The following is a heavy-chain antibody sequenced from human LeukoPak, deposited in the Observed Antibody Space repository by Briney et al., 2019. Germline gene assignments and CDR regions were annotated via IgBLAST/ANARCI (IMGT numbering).Heavy chain of an antibody. CDR3: ARDDLSYYYGSGSYPFDY. Sequence: GGSLRLSCAASGFTFSSYGMHWIRQAPGKGLEWVAFIRYDGSNKYYADSVKGRFTISRDNSKNTLYLQMNSLRAEDTAVYYCARDDLSYYYGSGSYPFDYWGQGTLVTVSS. CDR2: IRYDGSNK. V-gene: IGHV3-30*02. D-gene: IGHD3-10*01. J-gene: IGHJ4*02. CDR1: GFTFSSYG.